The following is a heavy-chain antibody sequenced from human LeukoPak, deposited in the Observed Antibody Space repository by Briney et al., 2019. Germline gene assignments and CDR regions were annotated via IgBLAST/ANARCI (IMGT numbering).Heavy chain of an antibody. CDR2: IYTSGNT. CDR3: ARAINTGVWALNNYFDS. D-gene: IGHD1-14*01. J-gene: IGHJ4*02. V-gene: IGHV4-61*09. CDR1: GGSISSGNYN. Sequence: SQTLSLTCTVSGGSISSGNYNWSWIRQPAGKGLEWVGHIYTSGNTNYNPSLKSRVTISVDTSKNQFSLKLSSVTAADTAVYYCARAINTGVWALNNYFDSWGQGTLVTVSS.